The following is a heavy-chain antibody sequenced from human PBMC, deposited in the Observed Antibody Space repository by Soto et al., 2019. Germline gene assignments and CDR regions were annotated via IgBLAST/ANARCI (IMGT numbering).Heavy chain of an antibody. Sequence: QLQLQESGPGLVKPSETLSLTCTVSGGSISSSRYYWGWIRQPPGKGLEWIGTIYYGGNTNYDPSLKSRVTISVDTSKNPFSLKLSSVTAADTAVYYCGRSLFQSRSTFDYWGQGTLVTVSS. J-gene: IGHJ4*02. CDR1: GGSISSSRYY. CDR2: IYYGGNT. CDR3: GRSLFQSRSTFDY. V-gene: IGHV4-39*01.